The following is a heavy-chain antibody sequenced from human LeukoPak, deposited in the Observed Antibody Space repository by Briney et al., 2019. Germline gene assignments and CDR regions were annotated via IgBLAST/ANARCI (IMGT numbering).Heavy chain of an antibody. V-gene: IGHV3-23*01. CDR1: GFTFSNYG. D-gene: IGHD4-11*01. J-gene: IGHJ6*03. Sequence: GGSLRLSCAASGFTFSNYGMSWVRQAPGKGLEWISAITGSGGSTNYADSVKDRFTISRDNSKNTLFLQMNSLRAEDTAVYYCAKVKGESNYIYYYMDVWGKGTTVTVSS. CDR3: AKVKGESNYIYYYMDV. CDR2: ITGSGGST.